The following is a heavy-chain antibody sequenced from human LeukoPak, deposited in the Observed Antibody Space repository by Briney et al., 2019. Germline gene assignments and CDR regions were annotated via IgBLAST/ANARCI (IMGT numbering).Heavy chain of an antibody. CDR1: GFTVSSSY. CDR2: VYSGGSI. J-gene: IGHJ4*02. D-gene: IGHD6-19*01. CDR3: ARSYNSAWLDY. Sequence: GGSLRLSCAACGFTVSSSYMSWVRQAPGKGLEWVSIVYSGGSIYYADSVKGRFTTSRHNSNNTLDLQMNSLRTEDTAMYYCARSYNSAWLDYWGQGTLVTVSS. V-gene: IGHV3-53*04.